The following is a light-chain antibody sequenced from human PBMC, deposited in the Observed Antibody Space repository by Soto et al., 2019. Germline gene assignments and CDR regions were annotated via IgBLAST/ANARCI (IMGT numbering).Light chain of an antibody. Sequence: DIQMTQSAATLSASVGDRVTITCRASQSLSSWFAWYQQKPGKAPTLLIYDDSSLESRVPSRFSSSGSGTEFTLTIRSLQPDHFALYYNHPYTVSVRPFGQAEKVAIK. CDR2: DDS. CDR1: QSLSSW. V-gene: IGKV1-5*01. J-gene: IGKJ1*01. CDR3: HPYTVSVRP.